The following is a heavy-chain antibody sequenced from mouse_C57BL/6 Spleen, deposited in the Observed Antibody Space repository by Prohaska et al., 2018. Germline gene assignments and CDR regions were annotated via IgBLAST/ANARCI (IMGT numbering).Heavy chain of an antibody. J-gene: IGHJ4*01. CDR3: ASRFGDD. Sequence: EVKFLKSGDGLVQPGGSLKLSFAASGIDFSKYWMSWVRQAPGTGQEWSGEINPDSRTINYVPSLMDRFIIYRDKSKNTLYLQMSKVSSEDTARYYCASRFGDDWGTGISVTVSS. CDR1: GIDFSKYW. CDR2: INPDSRTI. V-gene: IGHV4-1*01.